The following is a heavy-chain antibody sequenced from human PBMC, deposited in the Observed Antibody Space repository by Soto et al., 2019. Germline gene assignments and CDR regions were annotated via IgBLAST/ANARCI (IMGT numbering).Heavy chain of an antibody. V-gene: IGHV1-2*02. J-gene: IGHJ4*02. Sequence: ASVKVSCKTSGYIFTDYYMHWVRQAPGQGLEWMGWINHNSGGTNYAQKFPGRVTMTTDTSISIAYLDLANLTFDDTAVYYCASEKTKFDYWGQGTLVTVS. CDR2: INHNSGGT. CDR3: ASEKTKFDY. CDR1: GYIFTDYY.